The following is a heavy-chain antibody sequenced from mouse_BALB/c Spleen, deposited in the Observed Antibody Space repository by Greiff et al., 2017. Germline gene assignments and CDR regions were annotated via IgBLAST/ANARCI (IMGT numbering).Heavy chain of an antibody. CDR3: ARLDGAY. J-gene: IGHJ3*01. Sequence: VQLKESGPDLVKPSQSLSLTCTVTGYSITSCYSWHWIRQFPGNKLEWMGYIHYSGSTNYNPSLKSRISITRDTSKNHFFLQLNSVTTEDTATYYCARLDGAYWGQGTLVTVSA. CDR2: IHYSGST. V-gene: IGHV3-1*02. CDR1: GYSITSCYS.